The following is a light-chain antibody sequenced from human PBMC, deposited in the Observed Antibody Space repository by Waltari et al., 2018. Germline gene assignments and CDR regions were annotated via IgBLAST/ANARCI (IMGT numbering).Light chain of an antibody. CDR1: QSVLYSSKNKNY. V-gene: IGKV4-1*01. Sequence: DIVMTQSPDSLAVSPGERATINCKSSQSVLYSSKNKNYLAWYQQKVGQPPKLLIYWASTRESGVPDRFSGSGSGTDFTLTISSLQAEDVAVYYCQQYYDVPWTFGQGTKVEIK. J-gene: IGKJ1*01. CDR2: WAS. CDR3: QQYYDVPWT.